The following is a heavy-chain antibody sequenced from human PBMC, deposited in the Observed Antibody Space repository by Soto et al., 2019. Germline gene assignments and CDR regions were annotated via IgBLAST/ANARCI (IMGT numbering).Heavy chain of an antibody. CDR3: ARDSYYDSSGP. CDR2: IYYSGST. J-gene: IGHJ4*02. Sequence: SETLSVTCTVSGGSISSYYWSWIRQPPGKGLEWIGYIYYSGSTNYNPSLKSRVTISVDTSKNQFSLKLSSVTAADTAVYYCARDSYYDSSGPWGQGTLVTVSS. CDR1: GGSISSYY. V-gene: IGHV4-59*01. D-gene: IGHD3-22*01.